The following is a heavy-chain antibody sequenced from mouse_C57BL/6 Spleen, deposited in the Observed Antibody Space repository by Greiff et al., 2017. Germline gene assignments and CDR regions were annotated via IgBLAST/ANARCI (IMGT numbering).Heavy chain of an antibody. Sequence: QVQLQQSGPELVKPGASVKISCKASGYAFSSSWMNWVKQRPGKGLEWIGRIYPGDGDTNYNGKFKGKATLTADKSSSTAYMQLSSLTSEDSAVYFCARGDGDVDYWGQGTTLTVSS. D-gene: IGHD2-13*01. V-gene: IGHV1-82*01. J-gene: IGHJ2*01. CDR3: ARGDGDVDY. CDR2: IYPGDGDT. CDR1: GYAFSSSW.